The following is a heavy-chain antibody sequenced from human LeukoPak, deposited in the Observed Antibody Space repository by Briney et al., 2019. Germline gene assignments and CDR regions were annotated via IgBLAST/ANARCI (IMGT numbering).Heavy chain of an antibody. J-gene: IGHJ4*02. CDR3: ARANVVRNSDLLPFYYYDN. D-gene: IGHD3-22*01. CDR2: INPNSGGT. V-gene: IGHV1-2*02. CDR1: GYTFTGYY. Sequence: GASVKVSCKASGYTFTGYYMHWVRQAPGQGLEWMGWINPNSGGTNYAQKFQGRVTMTRDTSINTVYVELTSLTSDDTAVYYCARANVVRNSDLLPFYYYDNWGQGTLVTVSS.